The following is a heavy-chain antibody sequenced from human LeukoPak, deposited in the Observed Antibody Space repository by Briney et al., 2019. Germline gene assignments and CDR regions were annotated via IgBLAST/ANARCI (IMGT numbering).Heavy chain of an antibody. CDR2: IYTSGGT. D-gene: IGHD1-14*01. CDR3: ARYLTESGFDI. V-gene: IGHV4-61*02. J-gene: IGHJ3*02. Sequence: PSETLSLTCTVSGGSFKSGNYYWSWIRQPAGKGLEWIGRIYTSGGTNYNPSLKSRVTMSVDMSKSQFSLKLTSVTAADTAVYYCARYLTESGFDIWGQGTMVTVSS. CDR1: GGSFKSGNYY.